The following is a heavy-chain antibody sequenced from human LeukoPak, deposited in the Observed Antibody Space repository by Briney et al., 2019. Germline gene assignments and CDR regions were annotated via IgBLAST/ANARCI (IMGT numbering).Heavy chain of an antibody. CDR1: GFTFDDYG. CDR3: ARGGGYDSFDY. Sequence: GGSLRLSCAASGFTFDDYGMSWVRQAPGKGLEWVSGINWNGGSTGYADSVKGRFTISRDNAKNSLYLQMNSLRADDTAVYYCARGGGYDSFDYWGQGTQVTVSS. CDR2: INWNGGST. D-gene: IGHD5-12*01. J-gene: IGHJ4*02. V-gene: IGHV3-20*04.